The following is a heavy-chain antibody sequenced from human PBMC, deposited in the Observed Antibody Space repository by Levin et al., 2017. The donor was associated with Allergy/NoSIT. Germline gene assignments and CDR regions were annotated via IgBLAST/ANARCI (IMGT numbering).Heavy chain of an antibody. Sequence: GGSLRLSCAASGFTFSSYAMSWVRQAPGKGLEWVSAISGSGGSTYYADSVKGRFTISRDNSKNTLYLQMNSLRAEDTAVYYCAKLGAVVVVPAAKNWFDPWGQGTLVTVSS. J-gene: IGHJ5*02. CDR3: AKLGAVVVVPAAKNWFDP. CDR1: GFTFSSYA. CDR2: ISGSGGST. D-gene: IGHD2-2*01. V-gene: IGHV3-23*01.